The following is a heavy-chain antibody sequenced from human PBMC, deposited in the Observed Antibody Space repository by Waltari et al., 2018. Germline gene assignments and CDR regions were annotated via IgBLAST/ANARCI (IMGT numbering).Heavy chain of an antibody. J-gene: IGHJ3*02. Sequence: QVQLVQSGAEVKKPGSSVKVSCKASGGTFSSYAISWVRQAPGQGLEWRGGIIPIFGTANYAQKFQGRGTITADESTSTAYMELSSLRSEDTAVYYCARDFATTPDDYGDYVSLDAFDIWGQGTMVTVSS. CDR2: IIPIFGTA. D-gene: IGHD4-17*01. V-gene: IGHV1-69*01. CDR3: ARDFATTPDDYGDYVSLDAFDI. CDR1: GGTFSSYA.